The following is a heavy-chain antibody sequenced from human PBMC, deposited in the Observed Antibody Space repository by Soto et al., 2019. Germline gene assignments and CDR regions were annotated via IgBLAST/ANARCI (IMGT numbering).Heavy chain of an antibody. V-gene: IGHV3-53*01. Sequence: RGSLRLSCAASVFTVSSNYMGWVRQAPGKGLEWVSVIYSGGSTYYADSVKGRFTISRDNSKNTLYLQMNSLRAEDTAVYYCARDASTLKNGMDVWGQGTTVTVSS. CDR3: ARDASTLKNGMDV. J-gene: IGHJ6*01. CDR2: IYSGGST. D-gene: IGHD2-15*01. CDR1: VFTVSSNY.